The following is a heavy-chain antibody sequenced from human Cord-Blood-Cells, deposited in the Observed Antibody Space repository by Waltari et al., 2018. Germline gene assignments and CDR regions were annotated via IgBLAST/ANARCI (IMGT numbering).Heavy chain of an antibody. CDR3: AMTGSGSYYLDY. CDR1: GGSFSGYY. Sequence: QVQLQQWGAGLLKPSETLSLTCAVYGGSFSGYYWSWIRQPPGKGLEWIGEINHSGSTNYNPSLKSRDTISVDTSKNQFSLKLSSVTAADTAVYYCAMTGSGSYYLDYWGQGTLVTVSS. CDR2: INHSGST. J-gene: IGHJ4*02. V-gene: IGHV4-34*01. D-gene: IGHD1-26*01.